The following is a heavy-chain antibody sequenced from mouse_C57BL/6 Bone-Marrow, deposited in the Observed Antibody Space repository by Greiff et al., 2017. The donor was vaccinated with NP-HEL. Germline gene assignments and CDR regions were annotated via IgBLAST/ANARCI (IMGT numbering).Heavy chain of an antibody. CDR3: ARFANLPYYFDY. CDR2: INPYNGGT. J-gene: IGHJ2*01. CDR1: GYTFTDYY. V-gene: IGHV1-19*01. Sequence: EVQLQQSGPVLVKPGATVKMSCKASGYTFTDYYMNWVKQSHGKSLEWIGVINPYNGGTSYNQKFKGKATLTVDKSSSTAYMELNSLTSEDSAVYYCARFANLPYYFDYWGQGTTLTVSS.